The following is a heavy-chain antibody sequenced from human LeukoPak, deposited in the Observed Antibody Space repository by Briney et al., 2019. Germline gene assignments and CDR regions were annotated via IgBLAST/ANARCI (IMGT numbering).Heavy chain of an antibody. CDR2: ISSSSSYI. Sequence: PGGSLRLSCAASGFTFSSYSMNWVRQAPGKGLEWVSSISSSSSYIYYADSVKGRFTISRDNAKNSLYLQMNSLRAEDTALYYCANARYYYDSSMDVWGQGTTVTVSS. J-gene: IGHJ6*02. D-gene: IGHD3-22*01. V-gene: IGHV3-21*04. CDR3: ANARYYYDSSMDV. CDR1: GFTFSSYS.